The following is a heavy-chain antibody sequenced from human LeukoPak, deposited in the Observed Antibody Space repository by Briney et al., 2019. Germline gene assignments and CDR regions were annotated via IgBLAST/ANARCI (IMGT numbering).Heavy chain of an antibody. CDR3: AREREGTYYFDY. J-gene: IGHJ4*02. CDR2: VRPSGGIT. D-gene: IGHD1-26*01. CDR1: GYTFTSYF. Sequence: ASVKVSCKASGYTFTSYFMHWVRQAPGQGLEWVGVVRPSGGITTYAQKFQGSVTMTRDTPTSTLCVGLSRARSEDTAVYYCAREREGTYYFDYWGQGTLVTVSS. V-gene: IGHV1-46*01.